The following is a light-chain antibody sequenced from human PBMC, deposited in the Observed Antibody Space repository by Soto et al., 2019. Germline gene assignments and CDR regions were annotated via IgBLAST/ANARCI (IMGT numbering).Light chain of an antibody. V-gene: IGLV2-14*01. CDR2: EVN. CDR3: SAYTTASTLI. CDR1: SSDVGGYDY. J-gene: IGLJ1*01. Sequence: QSGLTHPASVSGSPEQTVTISCTGTSSDVGGYDYVSWYQQHPGTAPKLMLYEVNNRPSGVSNRFSGSKSGNTASLIISGLQTEDEADYYCSAYTTASTLIFGTGTKVTVL.